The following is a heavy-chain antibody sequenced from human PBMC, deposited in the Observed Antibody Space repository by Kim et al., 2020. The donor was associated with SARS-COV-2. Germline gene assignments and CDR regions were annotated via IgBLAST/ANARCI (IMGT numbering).Heavy chain of an antibody. V-gene: IGHV4-61*01. Sequence: SETLSLTCTVSGGFVSSGSYFWGWIRQPPGKGLEWIGYIYYSGSTNYTPSLKSRVTMSLDTSENQFSLKVRSVTAADTAVYYCARAPNDFWSGYPYYFDYWGQGTLVTVSS. D-gene: IGHD3-3*01. CDR1: GGFVSSGSYF. CDR3: ARAPNDFWSGYPYYFDY. J-gene: IGHJ4*02. CDR2: IYYSGST.